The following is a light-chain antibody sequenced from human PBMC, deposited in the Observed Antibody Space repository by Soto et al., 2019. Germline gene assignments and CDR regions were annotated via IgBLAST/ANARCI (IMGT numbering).Light chain of an antibody. CDR2: EVS. CDR1: SSDVGGYNY. Sequence: QSALTQPASVSGSPGQSITISCTGTSSDVGGYNYVSWFQHHPGKVPKLMIYEVSHRPSGVSDRFSGSKSGTTASLTISRLQAEDEADYYCCSFTNSYTWVFGGGTKLTVL. CDR3: CSFTNSYTWV. V-gene: IGLV2-14*01. J-gene: IGLJ3*02.